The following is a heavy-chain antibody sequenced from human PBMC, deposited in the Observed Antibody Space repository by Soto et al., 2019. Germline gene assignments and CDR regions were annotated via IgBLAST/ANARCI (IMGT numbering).Heavy chain of an antibody. CDR2: INPNSGGT. V-gene: IGHV1-2*04. CDR1: GYTFTSYG. CDR3: ARGYCSGGSCYKFDP. Sequence: ASVKVSCKASGYTFTSYGISWVRQAPGQGLEWMGWINPNSGGTNYAQKFQGWVTMTRDTSISTAYMELSRLRSDDTAVYYCARGYCSGGSCYKFDPWGQGTLVTVSS. D-gene: IGHD2-15*01. J-gene: IGHJ5*02.